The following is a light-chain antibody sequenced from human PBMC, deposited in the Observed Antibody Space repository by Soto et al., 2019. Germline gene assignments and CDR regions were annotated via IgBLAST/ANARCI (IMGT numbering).Light chain of an antibody. CDR1: QSVSSSY. V-gene: IGKV3-20*01. Sequence: EIVLTQSPGTLSLSPGERATLSCRASQSVSSSYFAWYQQKPGQAPRLLIYGASSRATGIPDRFSGSGSGTDFTLTISILEPEDFAVYYCQQYGSSTPGWTFGQGTKVEIK. CDR2: GAS. CDR3: QQYGSSTPGWT. J-gene: IGKJ1*01.